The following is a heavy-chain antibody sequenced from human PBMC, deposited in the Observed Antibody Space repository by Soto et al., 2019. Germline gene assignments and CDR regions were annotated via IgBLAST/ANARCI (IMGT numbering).Heavy chain of an antibody. D-gene: IGHD3-22*01. CDR3: ARDPGDYDSSGYYPYYFDY. Sequence: QVQLVQSGAEVKKPGSSVKVSCKASGGTFSSYAISWVRQAPGQGLEWMGGIIPIFGTANYAQKFQGRVTITADESTSTAYMELSSLRSEDTSVYYCARDPGDYDSSGYYPYYFDYWGQGTLVTVSS. J-gene: IGHJ4*02. CDR2: IIPIFGTA. V-gene: IGHV1-69*01. CDR1: GGTFSSYA.